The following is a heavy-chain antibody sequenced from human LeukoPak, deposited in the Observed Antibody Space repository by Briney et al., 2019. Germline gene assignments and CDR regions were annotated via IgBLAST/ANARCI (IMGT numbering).Heavy chain of an antibody. J-gene: IGHJ4*02. CDR1: GFTFSSYE. D-gene: IGHD5-24*01. V-gene: IGHV3-48*03. CDR3: ARTRDGPFEY. CDR2: ISNSGSSI. Sequence: AGGSLRLSCAASGFTFSSYEMNWVRQGPGKGLEWLSHISNSGSSIQYADSVKGRFTISRDNAKNSLYLQMNSLRAEDTAVYYCARTRDGPFEYWGQGTLVTVSS.